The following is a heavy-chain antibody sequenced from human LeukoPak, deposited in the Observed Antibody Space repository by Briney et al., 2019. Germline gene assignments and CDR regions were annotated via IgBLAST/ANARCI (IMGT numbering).Heavy chain of an antibody. V-gene: IGHV1-3*01. D-gene: IGHD6-13*01. CDR1: GYSFTSYA. J-gene: IGHJ4*02. CDR3: ARDRTPYSSSWYGPFDY. CDR2: INAGNGNT. Sequence: GASVKVSCKASGYSFTSYALHWVRQAPGQSLEWMGWINAGNGNTKYSQKFQGRVTITRDTSASTAYMELSSLRSEDTAVYYCARDRTPYSSSWYGPFDYWGQGTLVTVSS.